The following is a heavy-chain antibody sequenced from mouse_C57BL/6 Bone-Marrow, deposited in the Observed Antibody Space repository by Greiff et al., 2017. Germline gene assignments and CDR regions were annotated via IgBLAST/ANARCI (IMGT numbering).Heavy chain of an antibody. V-gene: IGHV1-42*01. J-gene: IGHJ2*01. CDR1: GYSFTGYY. CDR2: INPSTGGT. Sequence: QLQESGPELVKPGASVKISCKASGYSFTGYYMNWVKQSPEKSLEWIGEINPSTGGTTYNQKFKAKATLTVDKSSSTAYMQLKSLTSEDSAVYYCARRTVNFDYWGQGTTLTGSS. CDR3: ARRTVNFDY.